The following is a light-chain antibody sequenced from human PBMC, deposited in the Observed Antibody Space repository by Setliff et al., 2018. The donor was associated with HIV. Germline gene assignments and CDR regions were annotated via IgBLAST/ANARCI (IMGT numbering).Light chain of an antibody. J-gene: IGLJ3*02. Sequence: QSALTQPASVSGSPGQSITISCSGTNSDIGSHDYVSWYQQHPGKAPKLIIFSVTYRPSGVSDRFSGSKSGNTASLAISGLRSEDEADYYCAAWDDSLSGPHRVFGGGTKVTVL. CDR3: AAWDDSLSGPHRV. CDR2: SVT. CDR1: NSDIGSHDY. V-gene: IGLV2-14*03.